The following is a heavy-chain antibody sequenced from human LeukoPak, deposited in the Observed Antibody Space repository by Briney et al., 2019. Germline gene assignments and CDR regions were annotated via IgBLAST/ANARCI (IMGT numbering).Heavy chain of an antibody. CDR2: IYYDDSET. J-gene: IGHJ4*02. Sequence: GESLKISCKGGGYSFTNYWIVWVRQMPGKGLEWMGVIYYDDSETQYSPSFQGQVTISVDKSISTVYLQWSSLKASDTAMYYCARSGATGCSDYWGQGTLVTVSS. V-gene: IGHV5-51*01. D-gene: IGHD5-12*01. CDR1: GYSFTNYW. CDR3: ARSGATGCSDY.